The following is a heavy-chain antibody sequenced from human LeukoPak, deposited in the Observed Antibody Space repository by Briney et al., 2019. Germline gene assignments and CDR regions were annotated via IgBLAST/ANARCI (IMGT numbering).Heavy chain of an antibody. CDR3: ARNPLYGGYVDY. CDR1: GGSISSGGYY. J-gene: IGHJ4*02. Sequence: SESLSLTCTVSGGSISSGGYYWSWIRQHPGTGLEWIGYIYYSGSTYYNPSLKSRVTISVDTSKNQFSLKLSSVTAADTAVYYCARNPLYGGYVDYWGQGTLVTVSS. CDR2: IYYSGST. D-gene: IGHD4/OR15-4a*01. V-gene: IGHV4-31*03.